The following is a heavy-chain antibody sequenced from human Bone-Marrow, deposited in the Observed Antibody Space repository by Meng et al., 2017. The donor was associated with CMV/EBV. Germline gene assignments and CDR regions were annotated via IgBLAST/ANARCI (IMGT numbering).Heavy chain of an antibody. CDR3: ARGPPTPYYDFWSGSLTYRMDV. D-gene: IGHD3-3*01. CDR2: IIPIFGTA. V-gene: IGHV1-69*05. Sequence: SVKVSCKASGGTFSSYALSWVRQAPGQGLEWMGGIIPIFGTANYAQKFQGRVTITTDESTSTAYMELSSLRSEDTAVYYCARGPPTPYYDFWSGSLTYRMDVWGQGTTVTVSS. J-gene: IGHJ6*02. CDR1: GGTFSSYA.